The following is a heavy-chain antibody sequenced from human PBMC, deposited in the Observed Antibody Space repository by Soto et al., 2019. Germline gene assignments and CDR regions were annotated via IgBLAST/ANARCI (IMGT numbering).Heavy chain of an antibody. CDR2: IIPIFGTA. CDR1: GGTFSSYA. V-gene: IGHV1-69*01. CDR3: ARAPDYDFWNGYSPYYFYY. J-gene: IGHJ4*02. D-gene: IGHD3-3*01. Sequence: QVQLVQSGAEVKKPGSSVRVSCKASGGTFSSYAISWVRQAPGQGLEWMGGIIPIFGTAHYAQKFQGRVTITADESTSTAYIELSSLRSEDTAVYYCARAPDYDFWNGYSPYYFYYWGQGTLVTVSS.